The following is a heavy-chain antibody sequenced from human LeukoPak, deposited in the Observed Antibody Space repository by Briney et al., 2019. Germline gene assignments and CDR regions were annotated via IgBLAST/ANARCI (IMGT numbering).Heavy chain of an antibody. Sequence: ASVKVSCKASGYTLTSYGISWVRQAPGQGLGWMGWISAYNGNTNYAQKLQGRVTMTTDTSTSTAYMELRSLRSDDTAVYYCATDIAAAGPNAFDYWGQGTLVTVPS. CDR1: GYTLTSYG. J-gene: IGHJ4*02. V-gene: IGHV1-18*01. CDR2: ISAYNGNT. D-gene: IGHD6-13*01. CDR3: ATDIAAAGPNAFDY.